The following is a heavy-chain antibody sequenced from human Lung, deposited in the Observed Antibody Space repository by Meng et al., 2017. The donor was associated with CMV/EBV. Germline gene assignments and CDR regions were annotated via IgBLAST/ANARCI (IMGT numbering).Heavy chain of an antibody. V-gene: IGHV4-31*03. Sequence: TCTVFSGHLNSGGYSWSWIRQLPEKGLEWIGYTYYDGTTHYDWSLRSRVTISVDTSKNQFSLKLSSVTAADTAVYYCARQAPDNWFDPWGQGALVTVSS. CDR1: SGHLNSGGYS. CDR2: TYYDGTT. J-gene: IGHJ5*02. CDR3: ARQAPDNWFDP.